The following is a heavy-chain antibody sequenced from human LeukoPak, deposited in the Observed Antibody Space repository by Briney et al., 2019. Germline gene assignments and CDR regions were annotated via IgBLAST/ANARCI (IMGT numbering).Heavy chain of an antibody. CDR1: GGSISSYY. CDR3: ARGLNYGGSGYYFDS. J-gene: IGHJ4*02. Sequence: SETLSLTCTVSGGSISSYYWSWIRQPPGKGLGCIGHIYYTGSTDYNPSLKSRVTISLDTSKNQFSLKLSSVTAADTAVYYCARGLNYGGSGYYFDSWGPGTLVTVSS. CDR2: IYYTGST. V-gene: IGHV4-59*01. D-gene: IGHD3-22*01.